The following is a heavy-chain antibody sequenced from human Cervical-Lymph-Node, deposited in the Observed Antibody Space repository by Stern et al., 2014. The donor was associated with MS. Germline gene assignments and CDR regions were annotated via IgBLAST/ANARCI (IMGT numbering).Heavy chain of an antibody. V-gene: IGHV1-2*02. J-gene: IGHJ6*01. D-gene: IGHD1-14*01. CDR1: GYTFTDYY. CDR3: LRDGSCRTASCFYYVMDV. Sequence: VHLVESGTEVKQPGASVKVSCKASGYTFTDYYMHWVRQAPGQGLEWMGWINPNSGGTNYAQQFQGRVPMPRDTSITTAYMELIGLRSDNTAIYYCLRDGSCRTASCFYYVMDVWGQGTTVGVSS. CDR2: INPNSGGT.